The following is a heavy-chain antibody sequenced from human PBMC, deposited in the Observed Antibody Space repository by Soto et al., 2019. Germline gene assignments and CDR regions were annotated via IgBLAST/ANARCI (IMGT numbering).Heavy chain of an antibody. Sequence: SETLSLTCNVAGGSTSGSYWSWVRQSPGKGLEWIGYIHYSGTTTYSPSLRSRVTISLDPSESQFSLKLTSVTAADTAIYYCARESIGGWLLSWGRGSLVTVSS. D-gene: IGHD5-12*01. V-gene: IGHV4-59*01. CDR3: ARESIGGWLLS. CDR2: IHYSGTT. J-gene: IGHJ5*02. CDR1: GGSTSGSY.